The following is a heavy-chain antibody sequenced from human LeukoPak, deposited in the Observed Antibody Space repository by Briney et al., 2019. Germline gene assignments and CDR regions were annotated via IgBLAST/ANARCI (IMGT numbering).Heavy chain of an antibody. J-gene: IGHJ4*02. V-gene: IGHV4-34*01. CDR1: GGSFSGYY. D-gene: IGHD3-10*01. Sequence: SETLSLTCAVYGGSFSGYYWSWIRQPPGKGLEWTGEINHRGSTNYNPSLKSRVTISVDTSKNQFSLKLSSVTAADTAVYYCARHRGQADLDFWGQGTLVTVSS. CDR3: ARHRGQADLDF. CDR2: INHRGST.